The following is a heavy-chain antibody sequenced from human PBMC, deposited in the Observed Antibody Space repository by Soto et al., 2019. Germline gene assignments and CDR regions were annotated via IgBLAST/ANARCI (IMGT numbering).Heavy chain of an antibody. D-gene: IGHD5-12*01. V-gene: IGHV1-18*01. CDR2: ISAYSGQT. J-gene: IGHJ4*02. Sequence: QVQLVQSGAEVRKPGASVKVSCQASGYTFSNYAISWLRQAPGQGPEWMGRISAYSGQTKYAEKFQDRVTMATDTSTSTAYLELRSLRSDDTAVYYCAKDEPRWLHGPFDYWGQGTLVTVSS. CDR1: GYTFSNYA. CDR3: AKDEPRWLHGPFDY.